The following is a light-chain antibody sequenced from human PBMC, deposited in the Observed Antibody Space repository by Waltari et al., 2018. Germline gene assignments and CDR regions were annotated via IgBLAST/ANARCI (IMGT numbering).Light chain of an antibody. J-gene: IGKJ4*01. CDR2: GAS. CDR3: QQYNNWPPLT. CDR1: QSVSSN. V-gene: IGKV3-15*01. Sequence: SCRASQSVSSNLAWNQQKPGQAPRLLIYGASTRATGIPARFSGSGSGTEFTLTISSLQSEDFAVYYCQQYNNWPPLTFGGGTKVEIK.